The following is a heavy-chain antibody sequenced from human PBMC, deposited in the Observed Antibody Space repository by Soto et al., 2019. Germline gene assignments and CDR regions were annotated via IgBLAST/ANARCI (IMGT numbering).Heavy chain of an antibody. CDR1: GFTFSSYA. V-gene: IGHV3-23*01. J-gene: IGHJ3*02. CDR3: AREKTGSGLRAFDI. D-gene: IGHD1-26*01. Sequence: GGSLRLSCAASGFTFSSYAMSWVRQAPGKGLEWVSAISGSGGSTYYADSVKGRFTISRDNAKNTLHLEMNSLTAEDTAVYYCAREKTGSGLRAFDIWAQGTMVTVSS. CDR2: ISGSGGST.